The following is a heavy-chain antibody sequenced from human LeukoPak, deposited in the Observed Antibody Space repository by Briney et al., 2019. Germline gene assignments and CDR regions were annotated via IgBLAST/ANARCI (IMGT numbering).Heavy chain of an antibody. D-gene: IGHD3-22*01. Sequence: SETLSLTCTVFGGSISSGGYYWSWIRQHPGKGLEWIGYLYYSGSTYYNPSLKSRVTISVDTSKNQFSLKLSSVTAADTAVYYCASVYDSSGYYPFWGQGTLVTVSS. CDR2: LYYSGST. J-gene: IGHJ4*02. CDR3: ASVYDSSGYYPF. V-gene: IGHV4-31*03. CDR1: GGSISSGGYY.